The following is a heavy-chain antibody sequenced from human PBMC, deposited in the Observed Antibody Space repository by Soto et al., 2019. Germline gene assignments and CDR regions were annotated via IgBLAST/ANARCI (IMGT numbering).Heavy chain of an antibody. D-gene: IGHD6-19*01. CDR2: IHYSGST. CDR1: GGSIRDTIYC. Sequence: SETLSLTCTVSGGSIRDTIYCWGWIRQPPGKGLEWIGSIHYSGSTHYNPSLKSRVTISVDPSKSQFSLNLTSVTPADTSVYYCARNMRAVADTLAYWGQGNVVTVSS. J-gene: IGHJ4*02. V-gene: IGHV4-39*01. CDR3: ARNMRAVADTLAY.